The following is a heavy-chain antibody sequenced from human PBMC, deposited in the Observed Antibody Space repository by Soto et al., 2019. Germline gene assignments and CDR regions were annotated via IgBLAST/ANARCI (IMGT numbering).Heavy chain of an antibody. CDR2: IYPGDSDT. Sequence: PGESLKISCKGSGYSFTTYWIAWVRQMPGKGLEWMGIIYPGDSDTRYSPSFQGQVTISADKSINTAYLQWSSLKASDTAMYYCARKYYYDSSGYRDALDIWGQGTMVTVS. V-gene: IGHV5-51*03. J-gene: IGHJ3*02. CDR3: ARKYYYDSSGYRDALDI. CDR1: GYSFTTYW. D-gene: IGHD3-22*01.